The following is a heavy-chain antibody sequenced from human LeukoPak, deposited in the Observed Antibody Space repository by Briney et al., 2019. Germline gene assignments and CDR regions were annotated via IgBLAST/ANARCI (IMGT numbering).Heavy chain of an antibody. V-gene: IGHV3-7*01. CDR3: ARDGGSYHFDSC. J-gene: IGHJ4*02. Sequence: PGGSLRLSCAASGFTFSNYWMGWVRQAPGKGLEWVANIKQDGSQKYFGDSVKGRFTISRDNAENSLFLQMSSLRDEDTAVYYCARDGGSYHFDSCWGQGTLVTVSS. CDR2: IKQDGSQK. CDR1: GFTFSNYW. D-gene: IGHD1-26*01.